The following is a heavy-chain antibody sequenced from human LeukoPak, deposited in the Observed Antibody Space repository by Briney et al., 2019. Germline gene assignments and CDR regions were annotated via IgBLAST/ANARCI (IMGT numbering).Heavy chain of an antibody. CDR1: GFTFGDYG. V-gene: IGHV3-49*04. D-gene: IGHD3-10*01. CDR2: IRSKTYGGTT. J-gene: IGHJ4*02. Sequence: GGSLRLSCTTSGFTFGDYGMSWVRQAPGKGLEWVGLIRSKTYGGTTEYAASVKGRFTISRDDSKTIAYPQMNSLKTEDTAVYYCSRNLYYSGSGSYYSDYWGQGTLVTVSS. CDR3: SRNLYYSGSGSYYSDY.